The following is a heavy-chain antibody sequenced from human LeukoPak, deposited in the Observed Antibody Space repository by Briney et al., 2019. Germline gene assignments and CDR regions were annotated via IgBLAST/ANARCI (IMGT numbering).Heavy chain of an antibody. V-gene: IGHV3-21*04. CDR3: TRYTAMRDY. Sequence: GGSLRLSCAASGFTFDDYGMSWVRQAPGKGLEWVSSISSSSSYIYYADSVKGRFTISRDNAKNSLYLQMNSLKTEDTAVYYCTRYTAMRDYWGQGTLVTVSS. J-gene: IGHJ4*02. D-gene: IGHD5-18*01. CDR1: GFTFDDYG. CDR2: ISSSSSYI.